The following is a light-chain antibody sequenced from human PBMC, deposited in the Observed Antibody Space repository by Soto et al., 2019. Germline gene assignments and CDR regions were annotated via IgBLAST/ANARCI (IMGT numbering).Light chain of an antibody. J-gene: IGKJ5*01. Sequence: EIVLTQSPGTLSLSPGERATLSCRASQTVSNQLAWYQQKPGQAPRLLIYDASRRVTGIPARFSGSGSGTDFTLTLSSLEPEDFEVYYCQQRAGSSTFGQGTRLEIK. V-gene: IGKV3-11*01. CDR1: QTVSNQ. CDR3: QQRAGSST. CDR2: DAS.